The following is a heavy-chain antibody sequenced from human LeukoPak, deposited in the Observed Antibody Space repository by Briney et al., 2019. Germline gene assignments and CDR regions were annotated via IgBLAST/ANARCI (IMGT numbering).Heavy chain of an antibody. J-gene: IGHJ3*02. CDR1: GYTFTSYA. D-gene: IGHD1-1*01. Sequence: AASVKVSCKASGYTFTSYAISWVRQAPGQGLEWMGWISAYSGNTNYAQRLQGRVTMTTDTSTSTAYMELSSLRSEDTAVYYCARELERPSLGAFDIWGQGTMVTVSS. V-gene: IGHV1-18*01. CDR2: ISAYSGNT. CDR3: ARELERPSLGAFDI.